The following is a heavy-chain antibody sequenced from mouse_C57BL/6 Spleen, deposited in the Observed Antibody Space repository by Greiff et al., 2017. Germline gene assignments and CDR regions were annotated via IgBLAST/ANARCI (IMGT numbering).Heavy chain of an antibody. CDR1: GFTFSSYG. CDR3: ARPGSSHWYFDV. J-gene: IGHJ1*03. CDR2: ISSGGSYT. V-gene: IGHV5-6*01. Sequence: EVKLQESGGDLVKPGWSLKLSCAASGFTFSSYGMSWVRQTPDKRLEWVATISSGGSYTYYPDSVKGRFTISRDNAKNTLYLQMSSLKSEDTAMYYCARPGSSHWYFDVWGTGTTVTVSS. D-gene: IGHD1-1*01.